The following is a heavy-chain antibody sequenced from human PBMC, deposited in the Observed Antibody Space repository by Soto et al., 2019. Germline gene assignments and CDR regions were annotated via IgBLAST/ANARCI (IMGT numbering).Heavy chain of an antibody. D-gene: IGHD2-15*01. CDR2: IYYSGST. CDR1: GGSISSGDYY. V-gene: IGHV4-30-4*01. CDR3: AREDCSGGDCYWDY. Sequence: PSETLSLTCTVSGGSISSGDYYWSWIRQPPGKGLEWIGYIYYSGSTYYNPSLKSRLTISVDTSKNQFSLKLSSVTAADTAVYYCAREDCSGGDCYWDYWGQGTLVTVSS. J-gene: IGHJ4*02.